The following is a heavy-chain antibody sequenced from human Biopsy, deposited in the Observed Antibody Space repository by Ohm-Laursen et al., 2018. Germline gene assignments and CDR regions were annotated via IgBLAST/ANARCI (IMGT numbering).Heavy chain of an antibody. CDR1: GFTFGHYA. J-gene: IGHJ2*01. V-gene: IGHV3-33*01. CDR2: IWYDGTNE. CDR3: ARGLSSGWYGYFDV. Sequence: SLRLSCAAAGFTFGHYAMHWVHQAPGKGLEWISLIWYDGTNEDYADSVKGRFTISRDNSKNTLYLQINTLTLEDTAFYYCARGLSSGWYGYFDVWGRGTLVTVSS. D-gene: IGHD6-19*01.